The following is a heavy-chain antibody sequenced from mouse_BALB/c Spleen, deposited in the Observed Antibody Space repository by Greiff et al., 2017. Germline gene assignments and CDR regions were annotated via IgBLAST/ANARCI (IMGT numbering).Heavy chain of an antibody. D-gene: IGHD2-3*01. J-gene: IGHJ3*01. CDR3: ATYDGFFAY. CDR1: GFTFSSYA. Sequence: DVMLVESGGGLVKPGGSLKLSCAASGFTFSSYAMSWVRQTPEKRLEWVASISSGGSTYYPDSVKGRFTISRDNARNILYLQMSSLRSEDTAMYYCATYDGFFAYWGQGTLVTVSA. V-gene: IGHV5-6-5*01. CDR2: ISSGGST.